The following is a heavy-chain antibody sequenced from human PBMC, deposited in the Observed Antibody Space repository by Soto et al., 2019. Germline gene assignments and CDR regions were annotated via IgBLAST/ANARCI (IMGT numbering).Heavy chain of an antibody. Sequence: GGSLRLSCAAAGFTFSRYAMSWVRQAPGKGLEWVSAITGSGGSTYYADSVKGRFTISRDNSKKTLSLPMNSLRAEDTAVYYCAKGLAYSSGWYGFDYWGQGPLAPVS. CDR2: ITGSGGST. V-gene: IGHV3-23*01. CDR1: GFTFSRYA. D-gene: IGHD6-19*01. CDR3: AKGLAYSSGWYGFDY. J-gene: IGHJ4*02.